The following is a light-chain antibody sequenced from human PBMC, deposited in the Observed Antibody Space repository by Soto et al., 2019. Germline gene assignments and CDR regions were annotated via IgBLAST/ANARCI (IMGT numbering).Light chain of an antibody. J-gene: IGKJ1*01. CDR2: GAS. Sequence: EGVFAQAPGTLSFSPGEGASLSCRASQSFVVDFLSWYQQKAGEAHRLLIYGASSTASGTTDRFSGGGSATDFTLTISRVAPEDFEVYFCQQYAGPPTFGQGTKVDIK. CDR3: QQYAGPPT. CDR1: QSFVVDF. V-gene: IGKV3-20*01.